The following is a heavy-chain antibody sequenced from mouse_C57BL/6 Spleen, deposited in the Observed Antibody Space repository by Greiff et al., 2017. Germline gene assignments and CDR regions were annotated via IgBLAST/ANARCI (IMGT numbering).Heavy chain of an antibody. CDR3: ARDTVYYDYDEGNYYAMDY. J-gene: IGHJ4*01. CDR1: GFTFSSYG. D-gene: IGHD2-4*01. CDR2: ISSGGSYT. V-gene: IGHV5-6*01. Sequence: EVKLMESGGDLVKPGGSLKLSCAASGFTFSSYGMSWVRQTPDKRLEWVATISSGGSYTYYPDSVTGRFTIPRDNAKNTLYLQMSSLKSEDTAMYYCARDTVYYDYDEGNYYAMDYWGQGTSVTVSS.